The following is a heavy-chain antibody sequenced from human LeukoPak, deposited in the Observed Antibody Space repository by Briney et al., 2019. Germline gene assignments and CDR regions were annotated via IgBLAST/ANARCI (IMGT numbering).Heavy chain of an antibody. CDR1: GFPFSRYA. D-gene: IGHD1-26*01. J-gene: IGHJ4*02. Sequence: GGSLRLSCTPSGFPFSRYAMLWVREAPGKGLEGVSSSSSSCYYIYYEVLVKRRFSLSRDNAKNSLFLQMTSMRAEDTAVYYCGSAYSGSSPFDFWGQGTVVSVS. CDR3: GSAYSGSSPFDF. V-gene: IGHV3-21*01. CDR2: SSSSCYYI.